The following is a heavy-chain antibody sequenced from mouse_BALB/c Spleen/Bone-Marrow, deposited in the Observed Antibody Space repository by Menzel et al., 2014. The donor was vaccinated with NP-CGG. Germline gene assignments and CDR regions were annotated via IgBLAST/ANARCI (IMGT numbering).Heavy chain of an antibody. Sequence: DVKLVESGAELVKPGASVKLSCTASGFNIKDTYMHWVKQRPEQGLEWIGRIDPANGNTKYDPKFQGKATITADTSSNTAYLQLSSLTSEDTAVYYCARNGYYVYYYAMDYWGQGTSVTVSS. CDR2: IDPANGNT. CDR3: ARNGYYVYYYAMDY. V-gene: IGHV14-3*02. D-gene: IGHD2-3*01. J-gene: IGHJ4*01. CDR1: GFNIKDTY.